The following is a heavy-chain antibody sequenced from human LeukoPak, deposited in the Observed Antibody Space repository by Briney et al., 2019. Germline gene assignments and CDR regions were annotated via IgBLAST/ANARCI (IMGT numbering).Heavy chain of an antibody. CDR2: ISGSGGST. V-gene: IGHV3-23*01. J-gene: IGHJ6*03. CDR1: GFTFSSYG. Sequence: GGSLRLSCAASGFTFSSYGMSWVRQAPGKGLEWVSAISGSGGSTYYADSVKGRFTISRDNSKNTLYLQMNSLRAEDTAVYYCAKDRWYCSGGSCSVNYMDVWGKGTTVTISS. CDR3: AKDRWYCSGGSCSVNYMDV. D-gene: IGHD2-15*01.